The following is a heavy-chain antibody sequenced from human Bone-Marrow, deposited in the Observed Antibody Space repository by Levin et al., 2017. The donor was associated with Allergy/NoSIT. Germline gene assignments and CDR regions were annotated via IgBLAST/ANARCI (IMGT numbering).Heavy chain of an antibody. CDR2: ISYEGSKK. J-gene: IGHJ3*01. V-gene: IGHV3-30*18. D-gene: IGHD2-21*01. CDR1: GFTFNNYA. Sequence: QPGGSLRLSCVASGFTFNNYALHWVRLAPGKGLEWVATISYEGSKKYYADSLMGRFTISRDNSKNTLYLQMNSLRAEDTGLSYCAKGKNILCPLKDAFDLWGQGTMVTVSS. CDR3: AKGKNILCPLKDAFDL.